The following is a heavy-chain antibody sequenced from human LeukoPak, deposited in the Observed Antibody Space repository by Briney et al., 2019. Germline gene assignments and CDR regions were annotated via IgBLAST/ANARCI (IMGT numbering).Heavy chain of an antibody. CDR2: ISGSGGST. J-gene: IGHJ1*01. Sequence: PGGSLRLSCAASGLTVSSNYMSWVRQAPGKGLEWVSAISGSGGSTYYADSVKGRFTISRDNSKNTLYLRMNSLRAEDTAVYYCAKMDGVFGSGFAEYFQHWGQGTLVTVSS. CDR3: AKMDGVFGSGFAEYFQH. CDR1: GLTVSSNY. V-gene: IGHV3-23*01. D-gene: IGHD6-19*01.